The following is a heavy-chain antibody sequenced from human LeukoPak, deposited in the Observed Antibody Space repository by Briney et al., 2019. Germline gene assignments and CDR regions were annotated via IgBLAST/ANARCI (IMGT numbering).Heavy chain of an antibody. V-gene: IGHV3-9*01. CDR1: GFTFDDYA. CDR2: ISWNSGSI. J-gene: IGHJ3*01. D-gene: IGHD3-22*01. CDR3: AKDLLGSSVDDSSGGD. Sequence: SGRSLRLSCAASGFTFDDYAMHWVRQAPGKGLEWVSGISWNSGSIGYADSVKGRFTISRDNAKNSLYLQMNSLRAEDTALYYCAKDLLGSSVDDSSGGDWGQGTMVTVSS.